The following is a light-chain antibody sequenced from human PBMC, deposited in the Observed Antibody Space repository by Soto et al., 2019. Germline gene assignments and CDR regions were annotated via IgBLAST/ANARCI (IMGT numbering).Light chain of an antibody. V-gene: IGLV7-46*01. CDR3: MLTYSGPWV. CDR1: TGPVTSDYY. J-gene: IGLJ3*02. CDR2: HTT. Sequence: QAVVTQEPSLTVSPGGTVTLTCASSTGPVTSDYYPNWFQQKPGQAPRALIYHTTNTLSWTPARFSASLLGGKAALTLSGAQPEDEALYYCMLTYSGPWVFGGGTKVTVL.